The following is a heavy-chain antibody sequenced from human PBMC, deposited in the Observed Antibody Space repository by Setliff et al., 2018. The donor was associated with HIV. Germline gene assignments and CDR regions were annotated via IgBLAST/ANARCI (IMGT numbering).Heavy chain of an antibody. CDR3: ARHQVIPTVIGAFDI. D-gene: IGHD3-16*02. Sequence: SETLSLTCAVYGGSFSEYYWSWIRQSPGKGLEWIGEINHSGSTHYNPPLKSRATISVDTSKNQFSLKLSSVTAADTAVYYCARHQVIPTVIGAFDIWGQGTVVTVSS. CDR2: INHSGST. J-gene: IGHJ3*02. V-gene: IGHV4-34*01. CDR1: GGSFSEYY.